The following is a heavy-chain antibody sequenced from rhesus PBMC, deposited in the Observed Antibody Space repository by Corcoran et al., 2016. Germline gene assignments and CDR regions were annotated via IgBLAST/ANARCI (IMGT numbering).Heavy chain of an antibody. V-gene: IGHV4-122*02. CDR1: GGPVGSRYYS. J-gene: IGHJ4*01. CDR2: ISDSGST. D-gene: IGHD6-31*01. Sequence: QVQLQESGPGLVKPSETLSLTCAVYGGPVGSRYYSWCWFRQAPGNGREWIGYISDSGSTSYNPSLKSRVTISKDTSKNQFSRKLSSVTAADTAVYYCARMAWGSGWYFVWSFDYWGQGVLVTVSS. CDR3: ARMAWGSGWYFVWSFDY.